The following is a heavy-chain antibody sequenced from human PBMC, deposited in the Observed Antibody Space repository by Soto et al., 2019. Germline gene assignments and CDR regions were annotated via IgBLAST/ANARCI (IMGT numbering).Heavy chain of an antibody. J-gene: IGHJ6*02. D-gene: IGHD1-20*01. CDR3: ARDSVTDSSMDV. V-gene: IGHV4-59*12. CDR2: IYYSGST. Sequence: PSETLSLTCTVSGGSISSYYWSWIRQPPGKGLEWIGYIYYSGSTNYNPSLKSRVTISVDTSKNQFSLKLSSVTAADTAVYYCARDSVTDSSMDVWGQGTTVTVSS. CDR1: GGSISSYY.